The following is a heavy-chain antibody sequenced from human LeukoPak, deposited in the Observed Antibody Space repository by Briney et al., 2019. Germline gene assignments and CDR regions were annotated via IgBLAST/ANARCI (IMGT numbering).Heavy chain of an antibody. J-gene: IGHJ4*02. V-gene: IGHV1-69*04. D-gene: IGHD5-12*01. Sequence: EASVKVSCKASGGTFSSYAISWVRQAPGQGLEWMGRIIPILGIANYAQKFQGRVTITADKSTSTAYMELSSLRSEDTAVYHCAREKGDPERWLQFDYWGQGTLVTVSS. CDR1: GGTFSSYA. CDR3: AREKGDPERWLQFDY. CDR2: IIPILGIA.